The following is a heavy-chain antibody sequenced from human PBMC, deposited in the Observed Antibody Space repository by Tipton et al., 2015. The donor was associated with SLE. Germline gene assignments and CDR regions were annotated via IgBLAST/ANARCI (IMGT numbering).Heavy chain of an antibody. Sequence: TLSLTCTVSGGSFSTYYWNWIRQPPGKGLEWIGYIHYSGSTNYSPSLKSRVTISLDTSKSQFSLKLNSVTAADTAVYFCARAGYCSGVRGYNWFGPWGQGSLVTVSS. V-gene: IGHV4-59*01. J-gene: IGHJ5*02. CDR3: ARAGYCSGVRGYNWFGP. CDR2: IHYSGST. D-gene: IGHD2-15*01. CDR1: GGSFSTYY.